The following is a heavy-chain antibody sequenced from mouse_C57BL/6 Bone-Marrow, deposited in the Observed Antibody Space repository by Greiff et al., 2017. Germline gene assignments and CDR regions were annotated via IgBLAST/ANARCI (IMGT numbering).Heavy chain of an antibody. D-gene: IGHD2-13*01. CDR3: ARYPIYYDDTWCAY. J-gene: IGHJ3*01. V-gene: IGHV1-4*01. Sequence: QVQLQESGAELARPGASVKMSCKASGYTFTSYTMHWVKQRPGPGLAWIGYINPNSGCTKYNQKFKDKATLTADKSSSTAYMQLSSLTSEDSAVYYCARYPIYYDDTWCAYGGRGTRVTVSA. CDR2: INPNSGCT. CDR1: GYTFTSYT.